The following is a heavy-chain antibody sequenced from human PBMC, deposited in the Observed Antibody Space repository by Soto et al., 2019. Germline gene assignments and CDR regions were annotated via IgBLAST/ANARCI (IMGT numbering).Heavy chain of an antibody. J-gene: IGHJ6*02. V-gene: IGHV4-30-2*01. CDR3: ARASVGNYDLPYYYYYYGMDV. Sequence: QLQLQESGSGLVKPSQTLSLTCAVSGGSISSGGYSWSWIRQPPGKGLEWIGYIYHSGSTYYNPSLKSRVTISVDRSKNQFSLKLSSVTAADTAVYYCARASVGNYDLPYYYYYYGMDVWGQGTTVTVSS. CDR1: GGSISSGGYS. CDR2: IYHSGST. D-gene: IGHD3-3*01.